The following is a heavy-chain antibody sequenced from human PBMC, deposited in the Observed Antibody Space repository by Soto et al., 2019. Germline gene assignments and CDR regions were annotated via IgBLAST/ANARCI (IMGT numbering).Heavy chain of an antibody. J-gene: IGHJ4*02. Sequence: ASVKVSCKASGYTFASYAINWMRQAPGQGLEWMGWISAYNGNTNYAQKLQGRVTMTTDTSTSTAYMELRSLRSDDTAVYYCARDPPPPDYWGQGTLVTVPQ. CDR3: ARDPPPPDY. CDR2: ISAYNGNT. V-gene: IGHV1-18*01. CDR1: GYTFASYA.